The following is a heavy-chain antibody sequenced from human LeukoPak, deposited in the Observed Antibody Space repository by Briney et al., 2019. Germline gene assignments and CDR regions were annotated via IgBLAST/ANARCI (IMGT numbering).Heavy chain of an antibody. D-gene: IGHD5-18*01. CDR3: ARVGYSYGFDC. Sequence: PSETLSLTCTVSGXPISSYYWSWLRQTPGKGLEWIGYVYYSGNTNYNPSLKSRITISIDTSNNQFSLKLSSVTAADTAVYHCARVGYSYGFDCWGQGTLVTVSS. CDR1: GXPISSYY. V-gene: IGHV4-59*08. J-gene: IGHJ4*02. CDR2: VYYSGNT.